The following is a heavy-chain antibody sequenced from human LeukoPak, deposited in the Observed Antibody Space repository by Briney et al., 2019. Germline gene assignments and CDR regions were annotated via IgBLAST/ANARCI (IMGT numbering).Heavy chain of an antibody. J-gene: IGHJ6*02. Sequence: KASETLSLTCIVSGDSTSSFYWNWIRQSAGKGLEWTGRFYNSGNIKYNPSLKSRVTMSVDTSQKQFSLKLSSVTAADTAVYHCARDNPVDYYNNYGMDVWGQGITVTVSS. V-gene: IGHV4-4*07. CDR3: ARDNPVDYYNNYGMDV. CDR2: FYNSGNI. CDR1: GDSTSSFY.